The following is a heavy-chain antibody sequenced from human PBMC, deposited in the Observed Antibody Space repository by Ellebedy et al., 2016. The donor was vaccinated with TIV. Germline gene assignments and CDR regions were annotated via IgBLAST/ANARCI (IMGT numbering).Heavy chain of an antibody. Sequence: PGGSLRLSCATSGFSVSGMHWVRQAPGKGLEWVAFVRSDTTTKYYSDSVKGRFTISRDNSKNTLDLQMNSLRAKDTALYYCVKGAYPVPTVMAVWGQGTMVTVSS. J-gene: IGHJ6*02. CDR1: GFSVSG. D-gene: IGHD3-16*01. CDR2: VRSDTTTK. V-gene: IGHV3-30*02. CDR3: VKGAYPVPTVMAV.